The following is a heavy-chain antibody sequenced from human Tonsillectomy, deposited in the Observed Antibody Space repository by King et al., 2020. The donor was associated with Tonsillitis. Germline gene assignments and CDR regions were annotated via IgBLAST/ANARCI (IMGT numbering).Heavy chain of an antibody. CDR2: INSDGSST. J-gene: IGHJ4*02. V-gene: IGHV3-74*01. CDR3: ARVAYCGGDCYGGAFDY. Sequence: VQLVESGGGLVQPGGSLRLSCAASGFTFSSYWMHWVRQAPGKGLVWVSRINSDGSSTSYADSVKGRFTITTDNAKNTLYLQMNSLRAEDTAVYYCARVAYCGGDCYGGAFDYWGQGTLVTVSS. D-gene: IGHD2-21*02. CDR1: GFTFSSYW.